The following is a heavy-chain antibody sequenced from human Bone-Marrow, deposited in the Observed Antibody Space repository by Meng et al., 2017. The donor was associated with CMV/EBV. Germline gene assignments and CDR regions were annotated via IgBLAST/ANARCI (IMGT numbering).Heavy chain of an antibody. CDR1: GFTFSSYA. CDR3: AKGYWFDP. CDR2: ISWDSGSL. V-gene: IGHV3-9*01. J-gene: IGHJ5*02. Sequence: SLKISCAASGFTFSSYAMHWVRQVPGKGLEWVSGISWDSGSLGYADSVKGRFTISRDNAKNSLYLQMNSLRAEDTALYYRAKGYWFDPWGQGTLVTVSS.